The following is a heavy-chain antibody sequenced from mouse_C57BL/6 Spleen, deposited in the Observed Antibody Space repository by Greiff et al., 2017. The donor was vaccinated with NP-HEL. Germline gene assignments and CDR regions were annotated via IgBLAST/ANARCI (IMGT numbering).Heavy chain of an antibody. J-gene: IGHJ3*01. D-gene: IGHD2-1*01. Sequence: QVQLKQSGAELVKPGASVKLSCKASGYTFTSYWMHWVKQRPGQGLEWIGMIHPKSGSTNYNEKFKSKATLTVDKSSSTAYMQLSSLTSEDSAVYYCARKGIYYGNPAWFAYWGQGTLVTVSA. CDR1: GYTFTSYW. CDR3: ARKGIYYGNPAWFAY. V-gene: IGHV1-64*01. CDR2: IHPKSGST.